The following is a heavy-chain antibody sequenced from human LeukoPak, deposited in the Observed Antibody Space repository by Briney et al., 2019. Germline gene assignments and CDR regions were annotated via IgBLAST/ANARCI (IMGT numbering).Heavy chain of an antibody. V-gene: IGHV1-69*13. CDR1: GDTFSSYA. Sequence: GASVKVSCKASGDTFSSYAIGWVRQAPGQGLEWMGGIIPIFGTANYAQKFQGRVTITADESTSTAYMELSSLRSEDTAVYYCADSIAARGYNWFDPWGQGTLVTVSS. J-gene: IGHJ5*02. CDR3: ADSIAARGYNWFDP. D-gene: IGHD6-6*01. CDR2: IIPIFGTA.